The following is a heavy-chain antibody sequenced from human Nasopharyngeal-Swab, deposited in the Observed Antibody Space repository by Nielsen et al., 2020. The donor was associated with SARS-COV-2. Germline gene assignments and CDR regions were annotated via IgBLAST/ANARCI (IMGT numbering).Heavy chain of an antibody. D-gene: IGHD6-13*01. V-gene: IGHV4-34*01. Sequence: SETLSLTCAVYGGSFSGYFWSWIRQPPGKGLEWIGEINHSGSPNYNPSLKSRVTISVDTSKNQFSLKLSSVTAADTAAYYCARYRQYRGYYYYGMDVWGQGTTVTVSS. CDR3: ARYRQYRGYYYYGMDV. CDR1: GGSFSGYF. J-gene: IGHJ6*02. CDR2: INHSGSP.